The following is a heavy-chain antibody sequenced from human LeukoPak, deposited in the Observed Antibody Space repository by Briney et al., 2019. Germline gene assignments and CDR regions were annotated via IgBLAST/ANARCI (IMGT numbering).Heavy chain of an antibody. V-gene: IGHV1-8*01. CDR2: MNPNSGNT. CDR3: ARGAPYYYGMDV. CDR1: GYTFTSYD. Sequence: ASVKVSCKASGYTFTSYDINWVRRAPGQGLGWMGWMNPNSGNTGYAQKFQGRVTMTRNTSISTAYMELSSLRSEDTAVYYCARGAPYYYGMDVWGQGTTVTVSS. J-gene: IGHJ6*02.